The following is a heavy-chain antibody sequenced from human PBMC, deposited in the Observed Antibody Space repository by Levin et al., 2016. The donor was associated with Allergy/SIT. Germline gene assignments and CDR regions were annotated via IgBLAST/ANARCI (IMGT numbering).Heavy chain of an antibody. CDR2: GYYSGTT. D-gene: IGHD2-15*01. V-gene: IGHV4-59*01. CDR3: ARSGTEAIEY. J-gene: IGHJ4*02. CDR1: GGSISYYY. Sequence: SETLSLTCSISGGSISYYYWNWIRQSPGKGLEWLGYGYYSGTTKYNPSLESRVTISVDTSKNQFSLKVRSVTTADTAVYYCARSGTEAIEYWGQGTLVTVSS.